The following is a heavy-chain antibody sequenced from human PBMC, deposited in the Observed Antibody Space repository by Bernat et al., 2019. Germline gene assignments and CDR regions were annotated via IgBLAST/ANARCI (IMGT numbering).Heavy chain of an antibody. J-gene: IGHJ4*02. CDR1: GFSFGDYA. CDR3: AGHGDYLPDY. D-gene: IGHD4-17*01. V-gene: IGHV3-49*04. CDR2: IRSKTYGGTT. Sequence: EVQLVESGGGLVQPVRSLRLSCTASGFSFGDYAVSWVRQAAGKGLQWVGFIRSKTYGGTTEYAASVKGRFTISRDDSKSIAYLQMNSLKTEDTAVYCCAGHGDYLPDYWGQGTLVTISS.